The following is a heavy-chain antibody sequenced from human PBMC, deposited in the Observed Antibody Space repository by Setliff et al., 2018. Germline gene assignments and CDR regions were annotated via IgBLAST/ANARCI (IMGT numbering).Heavy chain of an antibody. J-gene: IGHJ5*02. V-gene: IGHV4-61*05. CDR2: IYYTGSP. CDR1: GGSVSSTSHY. Sequence: SETLSLTCNVSGGSVSSTSHYWGWIRQPPGKGLEWIGNIYYTGSPSYSPSLRSRGTISVDTSKKQFSLMLTSVTAADTAVYYCARYIPSAGCFDPWGQGALVTVSS. CDR3: ARYIPSAGCFDP. D-gene: IGHD2-21*01.